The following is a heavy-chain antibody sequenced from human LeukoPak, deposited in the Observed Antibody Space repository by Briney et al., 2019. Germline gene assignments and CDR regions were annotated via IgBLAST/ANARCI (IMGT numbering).Heavy chain of an antibody. CDR3: AKLRDYYDSSGFTTPVDY. D-gene: IGHD3-22*01. V-gene: IGHV3-23*01. CDR1: GFTFSSYA. CDR2: ISGSGGST. Sequence: PGGSLRLSCAASGFTFSSYAMTWVRQAPGKGLEWVSAISGSGGSTYYADSVRGRFTISRDNSKNTLYLQMNSLRAEDTALYYCAKLRDYYDSSGFTTPVDYWGQGTLVTVSS. J-gene: IGHJ4*02.